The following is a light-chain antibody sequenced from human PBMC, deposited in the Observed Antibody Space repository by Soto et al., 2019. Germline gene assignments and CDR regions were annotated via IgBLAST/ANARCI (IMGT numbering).Light chain of an antibody. CDR3: SSYAGTNNRYV. J-gene: IGLJ1*01. Sequence: SALTQPPSASGSPGQSVTISCTGTGSDIGGYNFVSWYQQHPGKVPKLIIYEVNKRPSGVPDLFSGSKSGNTASLTVSGLQADDEADYYCSSYAGTNNRYVFGTGTKVTVL. CDR2: EVN. V-gene: IGLV2-8*01. CDR1: GSDIGGYNF.